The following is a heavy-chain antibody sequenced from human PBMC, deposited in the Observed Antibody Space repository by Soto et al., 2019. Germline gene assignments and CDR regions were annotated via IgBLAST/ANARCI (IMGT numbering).Heavy chain of an antibody. CDR3: GHSYCSNYGDSEYFQH. CDR1: GFSLSTSGVG. CDR2: IYWDDDK. Sequence: QITLKESGPTLVKPTQTLTLTCTFSGFSLSTSGVGVGWIRQPPGKALEWLALIYWDDDKRYSPSLKSRLTITKDTSKNQVVLTMTNMDPVDTATYYGGHSYCSNYGDSEYFQHWGQGTLVTVSS. J-gene: IGHJ1*01. D-gene: IGHD4-17*01. V-gene: IGHV2-5*02.